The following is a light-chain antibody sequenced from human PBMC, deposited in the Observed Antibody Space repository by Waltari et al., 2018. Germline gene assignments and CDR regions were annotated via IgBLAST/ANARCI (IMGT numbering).Light chain of an antibody. CDR1: QSISTW. CDR2: ESS. Sequence: TCRASQSISTWLAWYQQKPGKSPNLLIYESSSLESGVPSRFSGSGSGTEFTLTISGLQPDDFATYYCQQYNSFPITFGHGTRLEIK. J-gene: IGKJ5*01. V-gene: IGKV1-5*03. CDR3: QQYNSFPIT.